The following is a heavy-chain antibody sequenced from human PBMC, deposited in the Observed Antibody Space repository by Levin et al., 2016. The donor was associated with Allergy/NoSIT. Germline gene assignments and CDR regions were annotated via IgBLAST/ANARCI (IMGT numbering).Heavy chain of an antibody. J-gene: IGHJ6*02. V-gene: IGHV3-33*01. CDR1: GFTFSSYG. CDR2: IWYDGSNK. CDR3: ARDLGSPEGLIVVVPAARLDYYYYGYGR. Sequence: GESLKISCAASGFTFSSYGMHWVRQAPGKGLEWVAVIWYDGSNKYYADSVKGRFTISRDNSKNTLYLQMNSLRAEDTAVYYCARDLGSPEGLIVVVPAARLDYYYYGYGRLGPRDHGHRLL. D-gene: IGHD2-2*01.